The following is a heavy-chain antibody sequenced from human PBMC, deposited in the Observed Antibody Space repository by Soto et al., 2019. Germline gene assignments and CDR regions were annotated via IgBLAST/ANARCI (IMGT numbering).Heavy chain of an antibody. D-gene: IGHD3-16*01. CDR1: GGSVSSGSYY. V-gene: IGHV4-61*01. Sequence: QVQLQESGPGLVEPSETLSLTCTVSGGSVSSGSYYWSWIRQPPGKGLEWIGYIYYSGSTNYNPSLKSRVTISVDTSKNQFSLKLSSVTAADTAVYYCARESSYDYVWGTIDYWGQGTLVTVSS. CDR3: ARESSYDYVWGTIDY. CDR2: IYYSGST. J-gene: IGHJ4*02.